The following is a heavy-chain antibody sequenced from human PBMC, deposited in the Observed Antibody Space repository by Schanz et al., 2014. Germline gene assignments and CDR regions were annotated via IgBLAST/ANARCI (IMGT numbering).Heavy chain of an antibody. D-gene: IGHD6-13*01. CDR3: TTQQLGSHYLYGMDV. CDR1: GFTFSDYY. V-gene: IGHV3-11*01. CDR2: ISSSGSTI. Sequence: PGGSLRLSCAASGFTFSDYYMSWIRQAPGKGLEWVSYISSSGSTIYYADSVKGRFTISRDNAKNSLYLQMNSLRAEDTAVYYCTTQQLGSHYLYGMDVWGQGTTVTVS. J-gene: IGHJ6*02.